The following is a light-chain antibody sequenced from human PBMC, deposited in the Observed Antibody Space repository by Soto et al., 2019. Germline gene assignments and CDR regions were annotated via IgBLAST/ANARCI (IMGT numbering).Light chain of an antibody. CDR1: QSVGSN. V-gene: IGKV3-15*01. CDR2: GAS. Sequence: ERVMTQSPATLSVSPGERATLSCRASQSVGSNLAWYQQKPGQAPRLLIFGASSRATGVPARFSGSGSGTEFTLTINSLQSEDFAVYFCQQYDNLPLTFGPGTKVIS. CDR3: QQYDNLPLT. J-gene: IGKJ3*01.